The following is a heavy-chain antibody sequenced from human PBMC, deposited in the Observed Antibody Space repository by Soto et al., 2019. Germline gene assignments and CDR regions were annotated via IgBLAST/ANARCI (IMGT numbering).Heavy chain of an antibody. CDR3: AKEPATYYYGSGSYSPRDY. Sequence: QVQLVESGGGVVQPGRSLRLSCAASGFTFSSYGMHWVRQAPGKGLEWVAVISYDGSNKYYADYVKGRFTISRDNSKNTLYLQMNSMRAEDTAVYYCAKEPATYYYGSGSYSPRDYWGQATLVTVSS. D-gene: IGHD3-10*01. CDR1: GFTFSSYG. CDR2: ISYDGSNK. J-gene: IGHJ4*02. V-gene: IGHV3-30*18.